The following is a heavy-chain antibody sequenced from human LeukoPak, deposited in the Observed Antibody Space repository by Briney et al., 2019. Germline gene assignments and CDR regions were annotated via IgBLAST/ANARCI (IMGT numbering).Heavy chain of an antibody. J-gene: IGHJ4*02. Sequence: GGSLRLSCAASGFTFSDYWMTWVRQAPGKGLEWVARIKQDGSEKYYVDSVKGRFTISRDNAKNLLYLQTNSLGAEDTAVYYCARGWNHAFRFDYWGQGTLVTVSS. D-gene: IGHD1-14*01. CDR3: ARGWNHAFRFDY. CDR1: GFTFSDYW. V-gene: IGHV3-7*01. CDR2: IKQDGSEK.